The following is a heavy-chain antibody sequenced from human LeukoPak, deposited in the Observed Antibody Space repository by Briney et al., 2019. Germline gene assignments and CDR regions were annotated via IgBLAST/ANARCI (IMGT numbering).Heavy chain of an antibody. CDR2: INPNSGGT. J-gene: IGHJ3*02. Sequence: GASVKVSCKASGYTFTGYYMHWVRQAPGQGLEWMGWINPNSGGTNYAQKFQGRVTMTRDTSISTAYMELSRLRSDDTAVYYCARGIFGVSRGAFDIWGQGTMVTVSS. D-gene: IGHD3-3*01. CDR1: GYTFTGYY. V-gene: IGHV1-2*02. CDR3: ARGIFGVSRGAFDI.